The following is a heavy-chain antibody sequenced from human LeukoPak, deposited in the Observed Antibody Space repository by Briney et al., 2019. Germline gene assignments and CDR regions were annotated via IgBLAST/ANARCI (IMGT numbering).Heavy chain of an antibody. Sequence: PSETLSLTCTVSDGAIRSSSYYWGWIRQPPGKGLEWIGSIYYSGSTYYNPSLKSRGTISVDTSKNQFSLKLISVTDADTAVYFCARQVVAVAGTGYFDYWGQGTLVAVSS. J-gene: IGHJ4*02. V-gene: IGHV4-39*01. CDR2: IYYSGST. D-gene: IGHD6-19*01. CDR3: ARQVVAVAGTGYFDY. CDR1: DGAIRSSSYY.